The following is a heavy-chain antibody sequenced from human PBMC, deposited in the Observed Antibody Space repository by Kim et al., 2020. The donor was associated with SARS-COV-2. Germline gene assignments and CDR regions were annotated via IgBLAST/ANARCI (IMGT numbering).Heavy chain of an antibody. D-gene: IGHD6-13*01. CDR3: ARDEYSSSWYVAFDI. Sequence: GFKGRFVFSLDTSVSTAYLQISSLKAEDTAVYYCARDEYSSSWYVAFDIWGQGTMVTVSS. J-gene: IGHJ3*02. V-gene: IGHV7-4-1*02.